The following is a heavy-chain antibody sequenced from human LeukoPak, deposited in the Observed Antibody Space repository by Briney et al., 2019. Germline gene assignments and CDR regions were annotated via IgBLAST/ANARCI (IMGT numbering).Heavy chain of an antibody. J-gene: IGHJ4*02. V-gene: IGHV6-1*01. D-gene: IGHD3-3*01. CDR1: GDSVSSKSTA. CDR2: TYYRSKWYN. Sequence: SQTLSLTCAISGDSVSSKSTAWNWIRQSPSRGLEWLGRTYYRSKWYNGYAVSVKSRITINPDTSKNQFSLKLSSVTAADTAVYYCARQSPHYDFWSGSQGYFDYWGQGTLVTVSS. CDR3: ARQSPHYDFWSGSQGYFDY.